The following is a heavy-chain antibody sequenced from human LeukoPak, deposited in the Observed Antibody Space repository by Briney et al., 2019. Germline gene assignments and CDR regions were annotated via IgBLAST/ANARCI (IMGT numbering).Heavy chain of an antibody. CDR1: GGSISSYY. CDR3: ARDGYAAQPSHDAFDI. J-gene: IGHJ3*02. CDR2: IYYSGST. V-gene: IGHV4-59*12. D-gene: IGHD5-12*01. Sequence: KTSETLSLTCTVSGGSISSYYWSWIRQPPGKGLEWIGYIYYSGSTNYNPSLKSRVTISVDTSKNQFSLKLSSVTAADTAVYYCARDGYAAQPSHDAFDIWGQGTMVTVSS.